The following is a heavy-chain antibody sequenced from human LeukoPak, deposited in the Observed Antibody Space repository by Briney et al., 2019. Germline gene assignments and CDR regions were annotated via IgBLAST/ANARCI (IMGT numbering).Heavy chain of an antibody. D-gene: IGHD6-6*01. CDR1: GFTFSSYD. CDR2: ISYDGSNK. Sequence: GRSLRLSCAASGFTFSSYDMHWVRQAPGKGLEWVPVISYDGSNKYYADSVKGRFTISRDNSKNTLYLQMNSLRAEDTAVYYCAKDGLAGSEYYFDYWGQGTLVTVSS. CDR3: AKDGLAGSEYYFDY. J-gene: IGHJ4*02. V-gene: IGHV3-30*18.